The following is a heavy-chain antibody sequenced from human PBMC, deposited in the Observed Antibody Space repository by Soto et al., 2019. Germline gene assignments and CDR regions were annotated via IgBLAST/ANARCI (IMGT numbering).Heavy chain of an antibody. CDR2: INPNSGVT. CDR1: GYTFTDYY. D-gene: IGHD3-3*01. J-gene: IGHJ6*02. V-gene: IGHV1-2*02. Sequence: ASVKVSCKASGYTFTDYYIHWVRQAPVQGLEWMGWINPNSGVTDYAQNFQGRVTMTRDTSISTTYMELTRLTSDDSAVYYCTRVKGQFYDFWSGPYGMDVWGQGTTVTVSS. CDR3: TRVKGQFYDFWSGPYGMDV.